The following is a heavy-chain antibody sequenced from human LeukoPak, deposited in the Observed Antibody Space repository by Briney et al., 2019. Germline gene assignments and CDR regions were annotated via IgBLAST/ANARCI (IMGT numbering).Heavy chain of an antibody. J-gene: IGHJ6*03. V-gene: IGHV3-30*02. CDR1: GFAFSDDG. Sequence: GGSLRLSCAASGFAFSDDGMHWVGRAPGRGLERGAFIRYDGSSDFYADSVKGRFAISRDNSKNTLYLQMNGLRGEDTASYHCAKTGFQFGDYYYYMDVWGKGTTVTVSS. CDR3: AKTGFQFGDYYYYMDV. D-gene: IGHD1-14*01. CDR2: IRYDGSSD.